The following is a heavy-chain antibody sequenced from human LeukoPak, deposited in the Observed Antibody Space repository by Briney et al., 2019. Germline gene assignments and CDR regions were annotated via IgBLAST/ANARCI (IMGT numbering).Heavy chain of an antibody. Sequence: SVKVSRKASGGTFSSYAISWVRQAPGQGLEWMGGIIPIFGTANYAQKFQGRVTITADESTSTAYMELSSLRSEDTAVYYCAREAKAKGAARPGNAFDIWGQGTMVTVSS. CDR1: GGTFSSYA. CDR2: IIPIFGTA. CDR3: AREAKAKGAARPGNAFDI. J-gene: IGHJ3*02. V-gene: IGHV1-69*13. D-gene: IGHD6-6*01.